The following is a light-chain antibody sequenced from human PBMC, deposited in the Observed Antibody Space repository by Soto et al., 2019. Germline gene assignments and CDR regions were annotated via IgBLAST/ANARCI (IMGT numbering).Light chain of an antibody. J-gene: IGKJ1*01. V-gene: IGKV3D-7*01. CDR3: QQDYNLRT. CDR2: GAS. Sequence: PGDRVTLSCRASQSVSSSYLTWYQQKPGQAPRLLICGASTRATSIPARFSGSGSGTDFTLTISSLQPEDFAVYYCQQDYNLRTFGQGTKVEIK. CDR1: QSVSSSY.